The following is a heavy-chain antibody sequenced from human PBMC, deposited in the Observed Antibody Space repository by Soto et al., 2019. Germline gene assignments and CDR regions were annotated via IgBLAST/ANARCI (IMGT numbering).Heavy chain of an antibody. CDR3: ARDHDRSSGWYGWLDP. CDR2: IYYSGST. D-gene: IGHD6-19*01. V-gene: IGHV4-31*03. Sequence: ASETLSLTCTVSGGSISSGGYYWSWIRQHPGKGLEWIGYIYYSGSTYYNPSLKSRVTISVDTSKNQFSLKLSSVTAADTAVYYCARDHDRSSGWYGWLDPWGQGTLVTV. CDR1: GGSISSGGYY. J-gene: IGHJ5*02.